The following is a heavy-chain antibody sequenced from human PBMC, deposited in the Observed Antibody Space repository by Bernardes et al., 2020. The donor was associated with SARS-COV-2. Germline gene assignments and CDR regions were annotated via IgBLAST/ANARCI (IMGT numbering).Heavy chain of an antibody. D-gene: IGHD5-18*01. CDR1: GFTFSNAW. CDR2: IKSKTDGGTT. Sequence: GGSLRLSCAASGFTFSNAWMSWVRQAPGKGLEWVGRIKSKTDGGTTDYAAPVKGRFTISRDDSKNTLYLQMNSLKTEDTAVYYCTTDTSDVDTGEPGAFDIWGQGTMVTVSS. J-gene: IGHJ3*02. V-gene: IGHV3-15*01. CDR3: TTDTSDVDTGEPGAFDI.